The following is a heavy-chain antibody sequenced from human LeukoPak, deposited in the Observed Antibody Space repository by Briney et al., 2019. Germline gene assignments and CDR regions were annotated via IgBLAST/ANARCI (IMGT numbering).Heavy chain of an antibody. CDR3: AKGLRCSSTTCYGMDV. Sequence: GGSLRLSCAASGFTFSSYVMSWVRQAPGKGLEWVSSISGSGGSTYYADSVKGRFTISRDNSKDTLFLQMNSLRAEDTAAYYCAKGLRCSSTTCYGMDVWGQGTTVTVSS. D-gene: IGHD2-2*01. CDR1: GFTFSSYV. CDR2: ISGSGGST. V-gene: IGHV3-23*01. J-gene: IGHJ6*02.